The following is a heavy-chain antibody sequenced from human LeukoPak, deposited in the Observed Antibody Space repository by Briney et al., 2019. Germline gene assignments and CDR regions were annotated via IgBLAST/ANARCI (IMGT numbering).Heavy chain of an antibody. Sequence: PSETLSLTCTVSGGSISSYYWSWIRQPPGKGLEWIGYISYSGSTNYNPSLKSRVTISVDTSKNQFSLDLNSVTAADTAVYYCARITFVVEGYGMDVWGQGTTVTVSS. CDR2: ISYSGST. D-gene: IGHD2-21*01. CDR3: ARITFVVEGYGMDV. CDR1: GGSISSYY. J-gene: IGHJ6*02. V-gene: IGHV4-59*08.